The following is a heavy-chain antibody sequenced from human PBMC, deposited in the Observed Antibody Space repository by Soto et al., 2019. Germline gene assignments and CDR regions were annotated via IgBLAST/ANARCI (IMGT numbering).Heavy chain of an antibody. CDR2: IYYSGST. Sequence: SETLSLTCTVSGGSISSYYWSWIRQPPGKGLEWIGYIYYSGSTNYNPSLKSRVTISVDTSKNQFSLKLSSVTAADTAVYYCARQMFVDTAIVPWGQGTLVTSPQ. D-gene: IGHD5-18*01. V-gene: IGHV4-59*08. J-gene: IGHJ5*02. CDR3: ARQMFVDTAIVP. CDR1: GGSISSYY.